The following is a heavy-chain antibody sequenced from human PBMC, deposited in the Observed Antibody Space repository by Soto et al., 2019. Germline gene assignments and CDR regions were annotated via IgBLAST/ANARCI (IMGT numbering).Heavy chain of an antibody. J-gene: IGHJ5*02. D-gene: IGHD4-17*01. V-gene: IGHV3-21*01. CDR1: GFTFSSYS. Sequence: EVQLVESGGGLVKPGGSLRLSCAASGFTFSSYSMNWVRQAPGKGLEWVSSISSSSSYIYYADSVKGRFTISRDNAKNSLYLQMNSLRAEDTAVYYCARYRTTVTTPSFDPWGQGTLVTVSS. CDR2: ISSSSSYI. CDR3: ARYRTTVTTPSFDP.